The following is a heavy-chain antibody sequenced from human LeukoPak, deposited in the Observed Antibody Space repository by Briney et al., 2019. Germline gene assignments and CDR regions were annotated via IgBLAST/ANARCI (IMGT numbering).Heavy chain of an antibody. CDR3: ARDASCYYDGSGYYLGY. J-gene: IGHJ4*02. CDR2: IHTSGST. Sequence: SETLSLTCIVSGGSISSCSCNWIRQPAGKGLEWIGRIHTSGSTNYNASLKSRVTMSVDTSKNQSSLTLSSVTAADTAVYSCARDASCYYDGSGYYLGYWGQGTLVTVSS. D-gene: IGHD3-22*01. CDR1: GGSISSCS. V-gene: IGHV4-4*07.